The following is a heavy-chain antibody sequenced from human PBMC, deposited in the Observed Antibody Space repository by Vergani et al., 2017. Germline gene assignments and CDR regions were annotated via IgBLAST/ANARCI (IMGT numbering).Heavy chain of an antibody. D-gene: IGHD3-10*01. CDR1: GFTFSSYS. CDR2: ISSSSSYI. V-gene: IGHV3-21*01. CDR3: ASDLKLLWFGELLSGRGFDY. Sequence: EVQLVESGGGLVKPGGSLRLSCAASGFTFSSYSMNWVRQAPGKGLEWVSSISSSSSYIYYADSVKGRFTISRDNANNSLYLQMNSLRAEDTAVYYCASDLKLLWFGELLSGRGFDYWGQGTLVTVSS. J-gene: IGHJ4*02.